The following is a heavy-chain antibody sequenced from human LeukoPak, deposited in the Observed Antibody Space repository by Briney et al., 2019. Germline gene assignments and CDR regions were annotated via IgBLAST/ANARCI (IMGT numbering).Heavy chain of an antibody. Sequence: PSETLSLTCAVSGGSISSGGYSWSWIRQPPGKGLEWIGYIYHSGSTYYNPSLKSRVTISVDRPKNQFSLKLSSVTAADTAVYYCARTFYYYDSSGSPWFDPWGQGTLVTVSS. CDR2: IYHSGST. D-gene: IGHD3-22*01. V-gene: IGHV4-30-2*01. J-gene: IGHJ5*02. CDR3: ARTFYYYDSSGSPWFDP. CDR1: GGSISSGGYS.